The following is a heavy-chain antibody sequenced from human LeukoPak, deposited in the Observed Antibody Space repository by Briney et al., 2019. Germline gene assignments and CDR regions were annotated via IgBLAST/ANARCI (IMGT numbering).Heavy chain of an antibody. CDR1: GGSISSYY. CDR2: IYYSGST. Sequence: SETLSLTCTVSGGSISSYYWSWIRQPPGKGLEWIGYIYYSGSTNYNPSLKSRVTISVDTSKNQFSLKLSSVTAADTAVYYCARARRWGGYFDYWGQGTLVTVSS. V-gene: IGHV4-59*01. CDR3: ARARRWGGYFDY. J-gene: IGHJ4*02. D-gene: IGHD4-23*01.